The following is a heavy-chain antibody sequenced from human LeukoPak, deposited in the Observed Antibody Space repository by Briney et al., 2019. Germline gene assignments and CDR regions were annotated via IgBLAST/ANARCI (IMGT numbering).Heavy chain of an antibody. CDR1: GGSISSYY. D-gene: IGHD6-13*01. Sequence: SETLSLTCTVSGGSISSYYWSLIRQAPGKGLEWLGYSDYNVITKYNPSLKSRGTTSVDTSKNQFSLKLRSVTAADTAVYYCARDRTIAADGTVYFYGMHVWGQGTTVTVSS. V-gene: IGHV4-59*01. CDR2: SDYNVIT. J-gene: IGHJ6*02. CDR3: ARDRTIAADGTVYFYGMHV.